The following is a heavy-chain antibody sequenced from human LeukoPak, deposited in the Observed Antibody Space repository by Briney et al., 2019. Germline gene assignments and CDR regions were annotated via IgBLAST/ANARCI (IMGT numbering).Heavy chain of an antibody. CDR3: ARATGDHNYYYYGMDV. J-gene: IGHJ6*02. D-gene: IGHD7-27*01. CDR2: IYSGGCT. V-gene: IGHV3-53*01. Sequence: SLRLSXAASGFTVSSNYMSWVRQAPGKGLEWGSVIYSGGCTYYAHSVNGRFTISRDNSKNTLYLQMNSLRAEDTAVYYCARATGDHNYYYYGMDVWGQGTTVTVSS. CDR1: GFTVSSNY.